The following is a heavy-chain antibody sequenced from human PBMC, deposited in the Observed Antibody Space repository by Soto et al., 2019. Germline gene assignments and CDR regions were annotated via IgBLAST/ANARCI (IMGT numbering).Heavy chain of an antibody. V-gene: IGHV1-3*01. CDR1: GYTFTSHA. D-gene: IGHD3-10*01. CDR3: VREIGPSEAFDY. Sequence: QVQLVQSGAEVKRPGASVKVSCKASGYTFTSHAMHWVRQAPGQGLEWMGWINAGNGNTRYSQKFQDRVTITRDTSESTAYMELSSLRSEDTAVFYCVREIGPSEAFDYWGQGTLVTVSS. J-gene: IGHJ4*02. CDR2: INAGNGNT.